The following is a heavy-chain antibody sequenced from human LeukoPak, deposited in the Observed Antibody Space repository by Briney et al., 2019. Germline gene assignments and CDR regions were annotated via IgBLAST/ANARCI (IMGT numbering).Heavy chain of an antibody. CDR2: IYHSGSP. Sequence: SETLSLTCAVSGGSISSNNWWGWVRQPPGKGLEWIGEIYHSGSPNYSPSLKSRVTISVDKSRNHFSLNLSSVTAADTAVYYCARVNINNWHSCDYWGQGTLVTVSS. V-gene: IGHV4-4*02. J-gene: IGHJ4*02. D-gene: IGHD1-1*01. CDR3: ARVNINNWHSCDY. CDR1: GGSISSNNW.